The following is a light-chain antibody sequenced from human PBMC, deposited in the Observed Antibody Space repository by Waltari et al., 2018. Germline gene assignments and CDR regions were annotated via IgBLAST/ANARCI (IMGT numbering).Light chain of an antibody. CDR2: RNN. CDR1: SYNNGRPY. CDR3: AAWDDYLSAWV. Sequence: QSVLTQQPSASWTPGQLVTLSCSGNSYNNGRPYVSWYQHLPGTAPNLLVYRNNQRPSGVPDRFSGSKSGTSASLAISGLRSEDEADYFCAAWDDYLSAWVFGGGTKLTVL. V-gene: IGLV1-47*01. J-gene: IGLJ3*02.